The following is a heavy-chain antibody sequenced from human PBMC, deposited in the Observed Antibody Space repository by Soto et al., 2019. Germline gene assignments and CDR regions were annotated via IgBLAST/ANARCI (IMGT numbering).Heavy chain of an antibody. CDR1: GFRFRNIW. V-gene: IGHV3-15*07. J-gene: IGHJ3*02. D-gene: IGHD1-1*01. Sequence: EAQLVESGGGLVKPGGSLRLSCAASGFRFRNIWMNWVRQAPGKGLEWVGRIKNKIDGETTDYAAPLKGRFTISRDDSKNTLYLQMNSLTTEDTAVYYCTTFQTGDRTFDMWGRGTMVIVFS. CDR3: TTFQTGDRTFDM. CDR2: IKNKIDGETT.